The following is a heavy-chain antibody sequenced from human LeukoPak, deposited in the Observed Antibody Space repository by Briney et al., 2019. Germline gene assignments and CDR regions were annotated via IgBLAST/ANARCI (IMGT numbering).Heavy chain of an antibody. CDR2: ISYSGST. Sequence: SETLSLTCTVSGGSISSNNCYWGWIRQPPGKGLQWIGTISYSGSTWYNPSLKSRVTMSVDTSKNQFSLKLSSVTAADTAMYYCAGSGRSGLKSGVDYWGQGTLVTVSS. D-gene: IGHD6-25*01. CDR1: GGSISSNNCY. J-gene: IGHJ4*02. V-gene: IGHV4-39*01. CDR3: AGSGRSGLKSGVDY.